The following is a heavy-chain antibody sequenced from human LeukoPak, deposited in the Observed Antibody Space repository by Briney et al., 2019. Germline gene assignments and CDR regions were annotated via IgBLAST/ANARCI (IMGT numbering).Heavy chain of an antibody. D-gene: IGHD1-26*01. Sequence: PGGSLRLSCAASGFTFSSYSMNWVRQAPGKGLEWVSYISSSSSAIYYADSVKGRFTISGDNAKNSLYLQMNSLRDEDTAVYYCASGSGSYRQFDYWGQGTLVTVSS. CDR1: GFTFSSYS. J-gene: IGHJ4*02. CDR3: ASGSGSYRQFDY. V-gene: IGHV3-48*02. CDR2: ISSSSSAI.